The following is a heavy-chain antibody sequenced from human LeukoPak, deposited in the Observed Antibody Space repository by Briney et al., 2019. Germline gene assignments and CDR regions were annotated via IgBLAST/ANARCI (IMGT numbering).Heavy chain of an antibody. CDR1: GGSISSYY. CDR2: IYYSGST. CDR3: ARDSYSSGWYKTDAFDI. D-gene: IGHD6-19*01. Sequence: SETLSLTCTVSGGSISSYYWSWIRQPPGKGLEWIGYIYYSGSTNYNPSLKSRVTISVDTSKNQFSLKLSSVTAADTAVYYCARDSYSSGWYKTDAFDIWGQGTMVTVSS. J-gene: IGHJ3*02. V-gene: IGHV4-59*12.